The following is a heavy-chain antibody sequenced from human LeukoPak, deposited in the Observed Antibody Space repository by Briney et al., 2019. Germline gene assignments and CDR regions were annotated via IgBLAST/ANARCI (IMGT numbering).Heavy chain of an antibody. V-gene: IGHV4-59*01. Sequence: PSETLSLTCTVSGGSISNYYWSWIRQSPGKGLEWIGYIYYSGSTNYNPSLKSRVTISVDTSKNQFSLKLSSVTAADTAVFYCARDSYDSSGQAFDYWGQGTLVTVSS. J-gene: IGHJ4*02. CDR3: ARDSYDSSGQAFDY. D-gene: IGHD3-22*01. CDR2: IYYSGST. CDR1: GGSISNYY.